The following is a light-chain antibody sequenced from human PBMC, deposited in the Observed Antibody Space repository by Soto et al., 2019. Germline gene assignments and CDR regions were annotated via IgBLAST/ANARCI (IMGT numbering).Light chain of an antibody. Sequence: EIVLTQSPGTLSLSPGERATLSCRASQSVSSSYLAWYQQKPGQAPRLLIYEASNRATGVPARFSGSGSGTDFTLTISSLEPEDFAVYYCQQRSKWRTFGQGTKVDIK. CDR3: QQRSKWRT. CDR1: QSVSSSY. J-gene: IGKJ1*01. V-gene: IGKV3D-20*02. CDR2: EAS.